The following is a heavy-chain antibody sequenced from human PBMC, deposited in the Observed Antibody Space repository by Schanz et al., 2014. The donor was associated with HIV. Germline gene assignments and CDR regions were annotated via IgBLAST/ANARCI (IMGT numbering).Heavy chain of an antibody. Sequence: VQLLESGGGLVQPGGSLRLSCAASGFTFDSYGIHWVRQAPGKGLEWVAVISYDGTNKKFADSVKGRFTISRDNSKNTLYLQMKSLSPEDTAVYYCAKDRNHYDSRYRGKGNYYYYYGMDVWGQGTTVTVS. D-gene: IGHD3-22*01. J-gene: IGHJ6*02. CDR2: ISYDGTNK. CDR3: AKDRNHYDSRYRGKGNYYYYYGMDV. CDR1: GFTFDSYG. V-gene: IGHV3-30*18.